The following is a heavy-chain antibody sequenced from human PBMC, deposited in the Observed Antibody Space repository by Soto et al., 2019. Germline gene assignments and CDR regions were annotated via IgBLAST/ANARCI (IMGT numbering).Heavy chain of an antibody. D-gene: IGHD5-18*01. Sequence: PGGSLRLSCAASGFTFSSYGMHWVRQAPGKGLEWVAVIWYDGSNKYYADSVKGRFTISRDSSKNTLYLQMNSLRAEDTAVYYCARDLRLDYVDTDRKYYYGMDVWGQGTTVTVSS. CDR2: IWYDGSNK. V-gene: IGHV3-33*01. CDR3: ARDLRLDYVDTDRKYYYGMDV. CDR1: GFTFSSYG. J-gene: IGHJ6*02.